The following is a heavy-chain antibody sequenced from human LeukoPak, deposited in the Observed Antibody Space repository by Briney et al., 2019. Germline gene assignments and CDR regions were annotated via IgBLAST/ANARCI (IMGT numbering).Heavy chain of an antibody. J-gene: IGHJ4*02. Sequence: GGSLRLSCAASGFTFSSYAMSWVRQAPGKGLEWVSYISSSGSTMYYADSVKGRFTISRDNAKNSLYLQMNSLRAEDTAVYYCARTPGSGSYYSPLHFDYWGQGTLVTVSS. CDR3: ARTPGSGSYYSPLHFDY. CDR1: GFTFSSYA. D-gene: IGHD3-10*01. V-gene: IGHV3-48*04. CDR2: ISSSGSTM.